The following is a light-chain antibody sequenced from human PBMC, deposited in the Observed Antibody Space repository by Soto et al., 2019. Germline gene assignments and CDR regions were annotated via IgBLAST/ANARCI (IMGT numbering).Light chain of an antibody. Sequence: DIQMTQSPSSLSASVGDRVPITCRASRSISRYLSWYQQKPGKAPKLLIYLASSLQSGVPSRCSGSGSGTDFTITISSLQPEDLATYYCLESSSALTFGQGTRLEIK. CDR1: RSISRY. CDR2: LAS. J-gene: IGKJ5*01. V-gene: IGKV1-39*01. CDR3: LESSSALT.